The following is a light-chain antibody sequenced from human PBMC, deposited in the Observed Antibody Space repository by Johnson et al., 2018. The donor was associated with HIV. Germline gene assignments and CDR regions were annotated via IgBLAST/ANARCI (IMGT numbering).Light chain of an antibody. CDR3: GTWDTSLSAGGV. CDR1: SSNIGNNY. Sequence: QSVLTQPPSVSAAPGQKVTISCSGSSSNIGNNYVSWYQQLPGTAPKLLIYENSKRPSGIPDRFSGSKSGTSATLGITGLQTGDEADYYCGTWDTSLSAGGVFGSGTKVTV. J-gene: IGLJ1*01. CDR2: ENS. V-gene: IGLV1-51*02.